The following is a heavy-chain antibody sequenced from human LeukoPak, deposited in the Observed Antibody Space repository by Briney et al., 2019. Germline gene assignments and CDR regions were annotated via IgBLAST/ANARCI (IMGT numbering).Heavy chain of an antibody. CDR3: ATLGYSSGWYSAFDI. CDR1: GYTLTELS. D-gene: IGHD6-19*01. Sequence: ASVKVSCKVSGYTLTELSMHWVRQAPGKGLEWMGGFDPEDGETIYAQKFQGRVTMTEDTSTDTAYMELSSLRSEDTAAYYCATLGYSSGWYSAFDIWGQGTMVTVSS. V-gene: IGHV1-24*01. J-gene: IGHJ3*02. CDR2: FDPEDGET.